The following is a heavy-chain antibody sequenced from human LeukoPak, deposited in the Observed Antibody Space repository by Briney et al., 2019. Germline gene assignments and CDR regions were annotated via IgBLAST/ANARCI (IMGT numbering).Heavy chain of an antibody. D-gene: IGHD2-2*01. CDR1: GFTFSSYA. Sequence: GGSLRLSCAASGFTFSSYAMSWVRQAPGKGLEWVSAISGSGTSTYYSDSVKGRFTISRDNSKSTLYLQMNSLRAEDTAVYYCAREPNNVVTPAGFDYWGQGTLVTVSS. V-gene: IGHV3-23*01. CDR2: ISGSGTST. CDR3: AREPNNVVTPAGFDY. J-gene: IGHJ4*02.